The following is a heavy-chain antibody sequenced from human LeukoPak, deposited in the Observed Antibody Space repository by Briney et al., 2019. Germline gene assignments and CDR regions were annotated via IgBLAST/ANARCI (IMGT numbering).Heavy chain of an antibody. CDR3: ATYSPTPRRRLAY. J-gene: IGHJ4*02. CDR2: IKQDGSEE. CDR1: GFIFSNYY. Sequence: PGGSLRLSCAASGFIFSNYYVTWVRQAPGKGLEWVARIKQDGSEESYVDSAKGRFTISRDDAQNSVYLQMTSLRAEDTAVYYCATYSPTPRRRLAYWGQGTLVTVSS. D-gene: IGHD2-21*01. V-gene: IGHV3-7*01.